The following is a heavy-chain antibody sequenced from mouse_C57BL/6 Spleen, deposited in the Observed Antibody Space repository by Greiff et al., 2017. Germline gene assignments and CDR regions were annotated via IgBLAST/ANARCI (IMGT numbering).Heavy chain of an antibody. V-gene: IGHV1-26*01. D-gene: IGHD2-3*01. J-gene: IGHJ1*03. CDR1: GYTFTDYY. CDR3: ARSPDGYYRYFDV. Sequence: VQLQQSGPELVKPGASVKISCKASGYTFTDYYMNWVKQSHGKSLEWIGDINPNNGGTSYNQKFKGKATLTVDKSSSTAYMELRSLTSEDSAVYYCARSPDGYYRYFDVWGTGTTVTVSS. CDR2: INPNNGGT.